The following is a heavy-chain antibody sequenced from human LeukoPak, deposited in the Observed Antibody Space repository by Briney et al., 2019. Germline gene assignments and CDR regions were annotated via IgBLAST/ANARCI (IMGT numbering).Heavy chain of an antibody. Sequence: GESLKISCKGSGYSFTTYWIGWVRQMPGKRLEWMGVIYPGDSDTTYSPSFQGQVTISADKSISTAYLQWSSLKASDTAMYYCARTSGLVGARTGWDYFDYWGQGTLVTVSS. V-gene: IGHV5-51*01. D-gene: IGHD1-26*01. CDR3: ARTSGLVGARTGWDYFDY. CDR1: GYSFTTYW. J-gene: IGHJ4*02. CDR2: IYPGDSDT.